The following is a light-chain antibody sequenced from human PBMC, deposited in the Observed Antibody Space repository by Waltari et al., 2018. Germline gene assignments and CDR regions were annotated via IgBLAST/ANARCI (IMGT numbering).Light chain of an antibody. CDR3: PTWDDSLNGRV. Sequence: QSVLTQPPSASGTPGQRVTISCSGSSSNIGSNTVNWYQQIPGTAPTLLIYSNVQRPSGVPDRFSGSKSGTSASLAISGLQSEDEADYYCPTWDDSLNGRVFGGGTKLTVL. V-gene: IGLV1-44*01. CDR2: SNV. CDR1: SSNIGSNT. J-gene: IGLJ3*02.